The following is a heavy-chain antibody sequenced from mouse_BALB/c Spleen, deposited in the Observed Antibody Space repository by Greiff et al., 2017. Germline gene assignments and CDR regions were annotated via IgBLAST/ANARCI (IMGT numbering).Heavy chain of an antibody. CDR2: ISSGSSTI. Sequence: EVQGVESGGGLVQPGGSRKLSCAASGFTFSSFGMHWVRQAPEKGLEWVAYISSGSSTIYYADTVKGRFTISRDNPKNTLFLQMTSLRSEDTAMYYCAREGNYVINYYAMDDWGQGTSVTVSS. CDR3: AREGNYVINYYAMDD. CDR1: GFTFSSFG. V-gene: IGHV5-17*02. J-gene: IGHJ4*01. D-gene: IGHD2-1*01.